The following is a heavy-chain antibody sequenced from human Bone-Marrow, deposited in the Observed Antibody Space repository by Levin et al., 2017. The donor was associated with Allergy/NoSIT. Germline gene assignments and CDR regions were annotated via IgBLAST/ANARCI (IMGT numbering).Heavy chain of an antibody. Sequence: GGSLRLSCAASGFTFSDYYMSWIRQAPGKGLEWVSYISSSSSYTNYADSVKGRFTISRDNAKNSLYLQMNSLRAEDTAVYYCARDRPPPHYYYYYMDVWGKGTTVTVSS. V-gene: IGHV3-11*06. CDR1: GFTFSDYY. J-gene: IGHJ6*03. CDR3: ARDRPPPHYYYYYMDV. CDR2: ISSSSSYT.